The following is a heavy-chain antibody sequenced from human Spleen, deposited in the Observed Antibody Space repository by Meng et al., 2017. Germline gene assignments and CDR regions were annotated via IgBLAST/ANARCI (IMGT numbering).Heavy chain of an antibody. CDR3: ARGTPGRSYSDY. CDR2: LGAHDGDT. D-gene: IGHD3-10*01. CDR1: DYTFTGYG. Sequence: QVQPVQSGPDVKKPGASVNVSCKASDYTFTGYGVSWVRQAPGQGLEWMAWLGAHDGDTSHAPKFQGRVTVSADRPTATAYMELRSLRSDDTAVYYCARGTPGRSYSDYWGQGTLVTVSS. J-gene: IGHJ4*02. V-gene: IGHV1-18*01.